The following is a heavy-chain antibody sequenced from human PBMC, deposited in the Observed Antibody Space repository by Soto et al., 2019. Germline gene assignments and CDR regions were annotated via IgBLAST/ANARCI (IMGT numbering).Heavy chain of an antibody. CDR1: GDSVSSNSAA. D-gene: IGHD1-1*01. CDR2: TYYRSKWYN. J-gene: IGHJ6*02. CDR3: ARSRVQLERRYYYYGMDV. V-gene: IGHV6-1*01. Sequence: SQTLSLTFAISGDSVSSNSAAWNCISQSPSRGLEWLGRTYYRSKWYNDYAVSVKSRITINPDTSKNQFSLQLNSVTPEDTAVYYCARSRVQLERRYYYYGMDVWGQGTTVTVS.